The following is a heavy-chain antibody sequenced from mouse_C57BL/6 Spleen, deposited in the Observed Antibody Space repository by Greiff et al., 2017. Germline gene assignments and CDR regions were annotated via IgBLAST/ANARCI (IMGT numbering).Heavy chain of an antibody. V-gene: IGHV1-26*01. Sequence: EVKLQQSGPELVKPGASVKISCKASGYTFTDYYMNWVKQSHGKSLEWIGDINPNNGGTSYNQKFKGKATLTVDKSSSTAYMELRSLTSEDSAVYYCARNPYYGSSYPFDYWGQGTTLTVSS. CDR3: ARNPYYGSSYPFDY. CDR2: INPNNGGT. CDR1: GYTFTDYY. J-gene: IGHJ2*01. D-gene: IGHD1-1*01.